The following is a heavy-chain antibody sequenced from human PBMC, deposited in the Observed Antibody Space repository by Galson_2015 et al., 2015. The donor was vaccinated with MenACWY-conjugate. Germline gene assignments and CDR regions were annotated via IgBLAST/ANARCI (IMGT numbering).Heavy chain of an antibody. CDR3: ARESSYCAGGTCGYF. CDR2: VFYNGTT. D-gene: IGHD2-15*01. J-gene: IGHJ4*02. V-gene: IGHV4-39*07. Sequence: TCTASGAPITSSDYFGSWIRPSPGKGLEWIGTVFYNGTTYYNPSLKSRVTISVDTSKHQISLNLHSATSADTAVYYCARESSYCAGGTCGYFWGQGALVTVSS. CDR1: GAPITSSDYF.